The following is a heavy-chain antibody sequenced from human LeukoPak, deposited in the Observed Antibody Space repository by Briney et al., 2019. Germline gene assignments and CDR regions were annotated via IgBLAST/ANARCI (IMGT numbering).Heavy chain of an antibody. CDR3: AKDAPARLHGGTVFIYFDY. D-gene: IGHD3-3*01. J-gene: IGHJ4*02. Sequence: GGSLRLSCAASGFTFSNAWMNWVRQAPGKGLEWVSAISGSGGSTYYADSVKGRFTISRDNSKNTLYLQMNSLRAEDTAVYYCAKDAPARLHGGTVFIYFDYWGQGTLVTVSS. V-gene: IGHV3-23*01. CDR2: ISGSGGST. CDR1: GFTFSNAW.